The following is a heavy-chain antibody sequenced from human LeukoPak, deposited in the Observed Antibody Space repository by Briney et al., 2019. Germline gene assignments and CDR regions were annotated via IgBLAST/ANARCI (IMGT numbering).Heavy chain of an antibody. CDR2: ISAYNGNT. CDR1: GYTFTSYG. D-gene: IGHD2-15*01. J-gene: IGHJ4*02. Sequence: APVKVSCKASGYTFTSYGISWVRQAPGQGLEWMGWISAYNGNTNYAQKLQGRVTMTTDTSTSTAYMELRSLRSDDTAVYYCARDRRYCSGGSCFDIDYWGQGTLVTVSS. V-gene: IGHV1-18*04. CDR3: ARDRRYCSGGSCFDIDY.